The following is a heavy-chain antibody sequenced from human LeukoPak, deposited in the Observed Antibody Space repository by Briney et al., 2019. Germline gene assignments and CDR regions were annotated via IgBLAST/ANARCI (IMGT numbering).Heavy chain of an antibody. V-gene: IGHV3-74*01. Sequence: GGSLRLSCAASGFTFSSYAMHWVRQAPGKGLVWVSRSNEDGSTTNYADSVKGRFTISRDNAKNTLYLQMNSLTAEDTAVYYCAKGGKWDVTPFDYWGQGTLVTVSS. CDR3: AKGGKWDVTPFDY. CDR2: SNEDGSTT. J-gene: IGHJ4*02. D-gene: IGHD1-26*01. CDR1: GFTFSSYA.